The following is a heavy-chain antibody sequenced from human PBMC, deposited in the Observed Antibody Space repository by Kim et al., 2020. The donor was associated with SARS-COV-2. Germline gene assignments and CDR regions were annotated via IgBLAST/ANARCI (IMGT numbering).Heavy chain of an antibody. CDR1: GYTFTSYA. V-gene: IGHV7-4-1*02. D-gene: IGHD3-10*01. CDR2: INTNTGNP. Sequence: ASVKVSCKASGYTFTSYAMNWVRQAPGQGLEWMGWINTNTGNPTYAQGFTGRFVFSLDTSVSTAYLQISSLKAEDTAVYYCARAIMVRGVIMLRVGWFDPWGQGTLVTVSS. J-gene: IGHJ5*02. CDR3: ARAIMVRGVIMLRVGWFDP.